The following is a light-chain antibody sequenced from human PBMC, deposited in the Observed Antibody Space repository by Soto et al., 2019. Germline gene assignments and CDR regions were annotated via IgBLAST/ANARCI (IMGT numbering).Light chain of an antibody. CDR2: DVS. Sequence: QSALTQPASVAGSPGRSITISCTGASSDIGAYNYVSWYQQHPGKAPKLMIYDVSDRPSGVSNRFSGSKSGNTASLTISGLQAEDEADYYCTSYTRSATYVFGTGAKLTVL. J-gene: IGLJ1*01. CDR1: SSDIGAYNY. V-gene: IGLV2-14*03. CDR3: TSYTRSATYV.